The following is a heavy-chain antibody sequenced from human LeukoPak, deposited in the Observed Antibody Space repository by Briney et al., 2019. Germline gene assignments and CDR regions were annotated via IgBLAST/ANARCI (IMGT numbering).Heavy chain of an antibody. D-gene: IGHD1-1*01. CDR1: GFSSSSYS. Sequence: GGSLRLSCVASGFSSSSYSMNLVRQAPGKGLEWVSSSSDSNSKVYYADSVKGRFTISRDNAKNSLYLQMNSLRADDTAVYYCARETLEAFDIWGQGTMVTVSS. CDR2: SSDSNSKV. V-gene: IGHV3-21*01. CDR3: ARETLEAFDI. J-gene: IGHJ3*02.